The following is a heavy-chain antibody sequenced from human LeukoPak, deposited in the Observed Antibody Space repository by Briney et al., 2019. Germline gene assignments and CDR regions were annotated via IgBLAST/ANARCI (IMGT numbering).Heavy chain of an antibody. J-gene: IGHJ5*02. CDR3: ARLRRITIFGVVIESAGWFDP. D-gene: IGHD3-3*01. V-gene: IGHV4-4*09. CDR2: IYTSGST. Sequence: PSETLSLTCTVSGGSISSYYWSWIRQPPGKGLEWIGYIYTSGSTNYNPPLKSRVTISVDTSKNQFSLKMSSLTAADTAVYYCARLRRITIFGVVIESAGWFDPWGQGTLVTVSS. CDR1: GGSISSYY.